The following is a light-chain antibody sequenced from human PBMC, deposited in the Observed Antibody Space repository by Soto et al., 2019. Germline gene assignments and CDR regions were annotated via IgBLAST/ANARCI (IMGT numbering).Light chain of an antibody. Sequence: EIVMTQTPATLSVSPGERATLSCRASQSVSNNVAWYQQKPGQSPRLLIYGASNRATGMPARFSGGGSGTEFILTISSLQSEGFAVFFCPQYNNWPPVYTVGQGTKLEIK. CDR1: QSVSNN. V-gene: IGKV3-15*01. CDR3: PQYNNWPPVYT. J-gene: IGKJ2*01. CDR2: GAS.